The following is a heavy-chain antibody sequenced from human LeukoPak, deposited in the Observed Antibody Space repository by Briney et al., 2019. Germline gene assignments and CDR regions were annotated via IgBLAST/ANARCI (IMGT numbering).Heavy chain of an antibody. CDR1: GGSISSYY. J-gene: IGHJ4*02. CDR3: ARDLYYYGSGSYYYYFDY. CDR2: IYTSGST. Sequence: SETLSLTCTVSGGSISSYYWSWIRQPAGKGLEWIGRIYTSGSTNYNPSLKSRVTMSVDTSKNQFSLKLSSVTAADTAVYYCARDLYYYGSGSYYYYFDYWGQGTLVTVSS. V-gene: IGHV4-4*07. D-gene: IGHD3-10*01.